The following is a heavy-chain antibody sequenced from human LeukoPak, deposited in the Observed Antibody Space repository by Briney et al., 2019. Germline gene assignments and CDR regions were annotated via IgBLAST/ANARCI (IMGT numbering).Heavy chain of an antibody. CDR3: ARGRGYSYGTDFDY. V-gene: IGHV5-51*01. J-gene: IGHJ4*02. CDR1: GYSFTNFW. CDR2: LYPGDSDT. Sequence: GESLKISCKGSGYSFTNFWIGWVRQMPGKGPEWMGILYPGDSDTRYSPSFQGQVTISADKSINTAYLQWRNLKASDSAMYYCARGRGYSYGTDFDYWGQGTQVTVSS. D-gene: IGHD5-18*01.